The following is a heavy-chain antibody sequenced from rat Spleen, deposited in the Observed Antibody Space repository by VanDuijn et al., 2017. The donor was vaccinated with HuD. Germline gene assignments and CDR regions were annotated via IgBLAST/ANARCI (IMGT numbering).Heavy chain of an antibody. D-gene: IGHD1-12*02. V-gene: IGHV3-3*01. CDR1: GHSITSTYR. J-gene: IGHJ3*01. Sequence: EVQLQESGPGLVKPSQSLSLTCSVTGHSITSTYRWNWIRTFPGNKLEWMGYINSAGNTNYNPSLKSRISISRDTSKNHFCLQVNSFRTEDTATYYWARSEGTHYYLPFADWGQGSLVTVSS. CDR2: INSAGNT. CDR3: ARSEGTHYYLPFAD.